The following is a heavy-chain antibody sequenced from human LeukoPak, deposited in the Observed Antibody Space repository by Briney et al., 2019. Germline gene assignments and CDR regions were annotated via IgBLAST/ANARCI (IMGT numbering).Heavy chain of an antibody. J-gene: IGHJ4*02. CDR2: INHSGST. CDR1: DGSFSGYY. CDR3: ARGRGGGIAARGKGYYFDY. V-gene: IGHV4-34*01. D-gene: IGHD6-13*01. Sequence: SETLSLTCAVYDGSFSGYYWSWIRQPPGKGLEWIGEINHSGSTNYNPSLKSRVTISVDTSKNQFSLKLSSVTAADTAVYYCARGRGGGIAARGKGYYFDYWGQGTLVTVSS.